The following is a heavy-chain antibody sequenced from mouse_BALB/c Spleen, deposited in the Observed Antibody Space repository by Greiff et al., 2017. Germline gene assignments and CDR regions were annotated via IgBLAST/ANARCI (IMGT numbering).Heavy chain of an antibody. Sequence: EVKLMESGPGLVKPSQSLSLTCTVTGYSITSDYAWNWIRQFPGNKLEWMGYISYSGSTSYNPSLKSRISITRDTSKNQFFLQLNSVTTEDTATYYCARSPWGRAMDYWGQGTSVTVSS. CDR1: GYSITSDYA. CDR3: ARSPWGRAMDY. V-gene: IGHV3-2*02. CDR2: ISYSGST. J-gene: IGHJ4*01.